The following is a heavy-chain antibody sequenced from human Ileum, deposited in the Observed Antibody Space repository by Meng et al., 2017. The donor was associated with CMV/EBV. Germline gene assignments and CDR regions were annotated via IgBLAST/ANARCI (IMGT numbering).Heavy chain of an antibody. Sequence: QEQLEASGPGLLNPSVSLSLTCPVSGGSVSGYYWSWSRPPATKGLEWIGRVYSSGSTDYNPSLQSRVTMSVDTSKNQFSLKLSSVTAADTAVYYCARGSSSWAFDYWGQGTLVTVSS. J-gene: IGHJ4*02. CDR2: VYSSGST. CDR3: ARGSSSWAFDY. CDR1: GGSVSGYY. D-gene: IGHD2-2*01. V-gene: IGHV4-4*07.